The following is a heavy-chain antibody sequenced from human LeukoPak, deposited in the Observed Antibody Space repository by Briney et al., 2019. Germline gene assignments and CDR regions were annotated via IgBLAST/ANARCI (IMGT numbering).Heavy chain of an antibody. D-gene: IGHD2-2*01. Sequence: GGSLRLSCAASGFTFSSYAMSWVRQAPGKGLEWVSVIYSGGSTFYADSVKGRFTISRHNSKNTLYLQVNSLRAEDTAVYYCARGACSSTRCYGFYYYGMDVWGQGTTVTVSS. CDR2: IYSGGST. CDR1: GFTFSSYA. CDR3: ARGACSSTRCYGFYYYGMDV. V-gene: IGHV3-53*04. J-gene: IGHJ6*02.